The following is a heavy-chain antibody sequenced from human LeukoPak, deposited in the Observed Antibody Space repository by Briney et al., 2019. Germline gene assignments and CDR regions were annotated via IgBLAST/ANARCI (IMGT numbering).Heavy chain of an antibody. CDR3: AKDIGYGSGRQTGAFDI. Sequence: GRSLRLSCAASGFTFDDYAMHWVRQAPGKGLEWVSGISWNSGSIGYADSVKGRFTISRDNAKNSLYLQMNSLRAEDMALYYCAKDIGYGSGRQTGAFDIWGQGTMVTVSS. J-gene: IGHJ3*02. D-gene: IGHD3-10*01. V-gene: IGHV3-9*03. CDR1: GFTFDDYA. CDR2: ISWNSGSI.